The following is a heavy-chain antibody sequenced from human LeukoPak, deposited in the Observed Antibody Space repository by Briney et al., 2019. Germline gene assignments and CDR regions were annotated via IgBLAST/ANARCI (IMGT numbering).Heavy chain of an antibody. CDR3: ARDGYGGNSEYAFDI. V-gene: IGHV3-7*01. J-gene: IGHJ3*02. D-gene: IGHD4-23*01. CDR2: IKQDGSEK. Sequence: GGSLRLSCAASGFTFSSYWMSWVRQAPGKGLEWVANIKQDGSEKYYVDSVKGRFTISRDNAKNSLYLQMNSLRAEDTAVYYCARDGYGGNSEYAFDIWGQGTMVTVSS. CDR1: GFTFSSYW.